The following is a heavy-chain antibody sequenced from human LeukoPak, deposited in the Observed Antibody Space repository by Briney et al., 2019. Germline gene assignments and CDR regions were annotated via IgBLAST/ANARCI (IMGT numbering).Heavy chain of an antibody. CDR3: ARDLDFDGDSSSFDY. J-gene: IGHJ4*02. CDR1: GFTFSSYA. V-gene: IGHV3-30-3*01. D-gene: IGHD6-13*01. CDR2: ISYDGSNK. Sequence: GRSRRLSCAASGFTFSSYAMHWVRQAPGKGLEWVAVISYDGSNKYYADSVKGRFTISRDNSKNTLYLQMNSLRAEDTAVYYCARDLDFDGDSSSFDYWGQGTLVTVSS.